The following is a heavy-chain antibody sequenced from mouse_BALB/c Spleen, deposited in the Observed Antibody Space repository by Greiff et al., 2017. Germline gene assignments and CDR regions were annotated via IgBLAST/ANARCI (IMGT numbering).Heavy chain of an antibody. CDR3: ARRGFITTAPFAY. V-gene: IGHV1-9*01. J-gene: IGHJ3*01. D-gene: IGHD1-2*01. CDR2: ILPGSGST. Sequence: QVQLQQSGAELMKPGASVKISCKATGYTFSSYWIEWVKQRPGHGLEWIGEILPGSGSTNYNEKFKGKATFTADTSSNTAYMQLSSLTSEDSAVYYCARRGFITTAPFAYWGQGTLVTVSA. CDR1: GYTFSSYW.